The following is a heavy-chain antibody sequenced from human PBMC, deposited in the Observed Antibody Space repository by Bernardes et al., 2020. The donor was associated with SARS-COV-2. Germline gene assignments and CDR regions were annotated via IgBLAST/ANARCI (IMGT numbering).Heavy chain of an antibody. J-gene: IGHJ4*02. D-gene: IGHD5-12*01. CDR1: GFSLTTSGMC. Sequence: SGPTLVKPTQTVTLTCTFSGFSLTTSGMCVSWIRQPPGKAPEWLARIDWDGDYYYRPSLETRLSIYKDTSKNQVVLTIRNMDPADTATYYCARISGYDSGSPVHFDFWGQGTQVTVSS. CDR3: ARISGYDSGSPVHFDF. V-gene: IGHV2-70*11. CDR2: IDWDGDY.